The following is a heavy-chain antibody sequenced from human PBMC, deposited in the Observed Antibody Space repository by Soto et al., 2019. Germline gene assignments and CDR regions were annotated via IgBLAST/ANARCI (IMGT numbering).Heavy chain of an antibody. CDR1: GYTFTSYD. CDR3: ARVWFFGFLIFGVVDDAFDI. Sequence: ASVKVSCTASGYTFTSYDINWVRQATGQGLEWMGWMNPNSGNTGYAQKFQGRVTMTRNTSISTAYMELSSLRSEDTAVYYCARVWFFGFLIFGVVDDAFDICGQLTMVPVSS. CDR2: MNPNSGNT. J-gene: IGHJ3*02. D-gene: IGHD3-3*01. V-gene: IGHV1-8*01.